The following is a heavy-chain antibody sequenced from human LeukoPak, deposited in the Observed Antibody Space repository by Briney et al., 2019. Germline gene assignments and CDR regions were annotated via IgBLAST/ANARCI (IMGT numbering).Heavy chain of an antibody. J-gene: IGHJ3*02. CDR1: GYSISSGDY. CDR3: ARNLTVPRHDAFDI. D-gene: IGHD6-6*01. CDR2: IYHSGST. V-gene: IGHV4-38-2*01. Sequence: SSETLSLTCAVSGYSISSGDYWGWIRQPPGKGLEWIGSIYHSGSTYYNPSLKSRVTISVDTSKNQFSLKLSSVTAADTARDYCARNLTVPRHDAFDIWGQGTMVTVSS.